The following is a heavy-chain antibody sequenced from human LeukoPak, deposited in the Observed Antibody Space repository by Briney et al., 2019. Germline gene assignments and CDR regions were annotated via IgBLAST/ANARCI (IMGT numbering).Heavy chain of an antibody. J-gene: IGHJ6*02. Sequence: SVTVSCKASGFTFTSSAVQWVRQARGQRLEWIGWIVVGTGNTNYAQKFQERVTITRDMSTSTAYMELSSLRSEDTAVYYCAADGYSYGGGAYYYFGIDVWGQGTTVTVSS. D-gene: IGHD5-18*01. CDR3: AADGYSYGGGAYYYFGIDV. CDR2: IVVGTGNT. V-gene: IGHV1-58*01. CDR1: GFTFTSSA.